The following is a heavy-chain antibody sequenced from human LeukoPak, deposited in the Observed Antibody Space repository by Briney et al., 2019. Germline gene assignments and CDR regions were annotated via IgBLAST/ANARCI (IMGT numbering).Heavy chain of an antibody. CDR1: GGSISSYH. CDR3: ARYSSSSGSFDY. Sequence: SETLSLICTVSGGSISSYHWSWIRQPPGKGLEWIGYIYYTGNTIYNPSLTSRITISVDTSKNQFSLKLSSVTAAVTAVFYCARYSSSSGSFDYWGQGTLVTVSS. D-gene: IGHD3-10*01. J-gene: IGHJ4*02. V-gene: IGHV4-59*01. CDR2: IYYTGNT.